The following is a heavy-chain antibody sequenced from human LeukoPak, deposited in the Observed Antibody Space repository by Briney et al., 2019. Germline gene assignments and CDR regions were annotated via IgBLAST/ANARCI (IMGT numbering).Heavy chain of an antibody. CDR2: ISAYNGNT. J-gene: IGHJ5*02. V-gene: IGHV1-18*01. CDR1: GYTFTSYG. D-gene: IGHD6-13*01. CDR3: ARVVKRIGSSWYSGWFDP. Sequence: ASVKVSCKASGYTFTSYGISWVRQAPGQGLEWMGWISAYNGNTNYAQKLQGRVTMTTDTSTSTAYMELRSLRSDDTAVYYCARVVKRIGSSWYSGWFDPWGQGTLVTVSS.